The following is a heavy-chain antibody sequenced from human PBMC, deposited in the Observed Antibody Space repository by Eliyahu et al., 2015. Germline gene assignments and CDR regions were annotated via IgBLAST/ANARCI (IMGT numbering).Heavy chain of an antibody. J-gene: IGHJ4*02. Sequence: QVQLVESGGGVVQPGRSLRLSCAASGFPFSSYGMHWVRQAPGKGLEWVAVISYDGSNKYYADSVKGRFTISRDNSKNTLYLQMNSLRAEDTAVYYCAKGWLPYGDYYFDYWGQGTLVTVSS. CDR3: AKGWLPYGDYYFDY. CDR1: GFPFSSYG. CDR2: ISYDGSNK. V-gene: IGHV3-30*18. D-gene: IGHD6-19*01.